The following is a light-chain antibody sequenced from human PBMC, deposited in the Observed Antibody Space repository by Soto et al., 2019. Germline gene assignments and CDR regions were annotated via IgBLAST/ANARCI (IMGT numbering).Light chain of an antibody. CDR2: RDD. Sequence: QSVLTQPPSTSGTPGQRVTISCSGTISNIGGNTVNWYQHVPGTAPKLLIYRDDQRPSGVPDRFSGSKSATSASLAISGLQSEDKADYYCAAWDDGLKGWLFGGGTQLTVL. V-gene: IGLV1-44*01. CDR3: AAWDDGLKGWL. CDR1: ISNIGGNT. J-gene: IGLJ2*01.